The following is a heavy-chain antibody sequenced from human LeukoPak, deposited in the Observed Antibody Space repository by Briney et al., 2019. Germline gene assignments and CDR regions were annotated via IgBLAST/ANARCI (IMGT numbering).Heavy chain of an antibody. CDR2: ISSSSSYI. D-gene: IGHD3-10*01. V-gene: IGHV3-21*01. CDR1: GFTFSSYS. CDR3: ARDVAVRGVIIDY. Sequence: PGGSLRLSCAASGFTFSSYSMNWVRQAPGKGLEWVSSISSSSSYIYYADSVKGRFTISRDNAKNSLYLQMNSLRAEDTAVYYCARDVAVRGVIIDYWGQGTLVTVSS. J-gene: IGHJ4*02.